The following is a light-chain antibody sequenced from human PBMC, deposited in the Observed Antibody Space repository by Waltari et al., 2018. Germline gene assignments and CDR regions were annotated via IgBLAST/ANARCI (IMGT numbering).Light chain of an antibody. J-gene: IGKJ4*01. Sequence: DSQMTQSPPSLSASVGDRVPITCRASQNIRTYLNWYQQTPGKAPRLLIYAAYTLRSGVPARFSASGSGTNFTLTISSLQPEDFVTFYCQQTYSDPRTFGGGTKV. CDR1: QNIRTY. V-gene: IGKV1-39*01. CDR3: QQTYSDPRT. CDR2: AAY.